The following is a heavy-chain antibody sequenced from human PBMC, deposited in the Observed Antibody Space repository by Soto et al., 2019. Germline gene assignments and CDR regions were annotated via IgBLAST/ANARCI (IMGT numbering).Heavy chain of an antibody. V-gene: IGHV4-39*01. CDR1: DESMSNTAYY. J-gene: IGHJ4*02. D-gene: IGHD1-26*01. CDR2: IFYTGSA. CDR3: ARLKSTYSGSYYGGGFFDY. Sequence: QLQLQESGPGLVKPSETLSLTCNVSDESMSNTAYYWGWIRQTPGKGLEWIGSIFYTGSAYYNSSLKTRVTISVDTSKNQFSLKLLSVAAADTAIYYCARLKSTYSGSYYGGGFFDYWGQGSLVTVSS.